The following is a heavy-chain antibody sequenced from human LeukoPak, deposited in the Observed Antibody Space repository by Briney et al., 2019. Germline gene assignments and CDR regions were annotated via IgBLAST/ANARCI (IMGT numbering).Heavy chain of an antibody. J-gene: IGHJ5*02. CDR3: ARGRTYCSGGSCYSSWFDP. V-gene: IGHV1-8*02. CDR1: GGTFSSYA. CDR2: MNPNRGNT. D-gene: IGHD2-15*01. Sequence: ASVKVSCKASGGTFSSYAISWVRQAPGQGLEWMGWMNPNRGNTGYAQKFQGRVTMTRNTSISTAYMELSSLRSEDTAVYYCARGRTYCSGGSCYSSWFDPWGQGTLVTVSS.